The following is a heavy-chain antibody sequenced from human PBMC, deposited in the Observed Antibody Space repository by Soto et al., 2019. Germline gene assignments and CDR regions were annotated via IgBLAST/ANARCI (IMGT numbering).Heavy chain of an antibody. CDR2: IYHSGST. D-gene: IGHD6-13*01. CDR1: GYSISSGYY. CDR3: AREDSSSWYVY. J-gene: IGHJ4*02. Sequence: SETLSLTCAVSGYSISSGYYWGWIRQPPGKGLEWIGSIYHSGSTYYNPSLKSRVTISVDTSKNQFSLKPSSVTAADTAVYYCAREDSSSWYVYWGQGTLVTVYS. V-gene: IGHV4-38-2*02.